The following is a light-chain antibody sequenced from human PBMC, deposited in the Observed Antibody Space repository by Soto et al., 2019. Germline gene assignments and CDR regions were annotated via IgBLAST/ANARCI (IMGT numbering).Light chain of an antibody. CDR3: SSYAGSNMGG. CDR1: SSDVGGYKF. CDR2: EVS. J-gene: IGLJ1*01. Sequence: QSVLTHPPSASGSPGQSVTISCTGTSSDVGGYKFVSWYQQHPGKAPKLIIYEVSQRPSGVPDRFSASKSGDTASLTVSGLRAEDEADYYCSSYAGSNMGGFGSGTKVTAL. V-gene: IGLV2-8*01.